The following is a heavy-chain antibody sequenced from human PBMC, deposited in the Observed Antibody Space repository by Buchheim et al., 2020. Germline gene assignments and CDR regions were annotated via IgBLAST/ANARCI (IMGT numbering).Heavy chain of an antibody. V-gene: IGHV3-15*01. CDR1: GFTFSNAW. D-gene: IGHD6-13*01. J-gene: IGHJ6*02. CDR3: TTDQGSSWFNTYYYYYGMDV. Sequence: EVQLVESGGGLVKPGGSLRLSCAASGFTFSNAWMSWVRQAPGKGLEWVGRIKSKTDGGTTDYAAPVKGRFTISRADSKHTLYLQMNSLKTEDTAVYYCTTDQGSSWFNTYYYYYGMDVWGQGTT. CDR2: IKSKTDGGTT.